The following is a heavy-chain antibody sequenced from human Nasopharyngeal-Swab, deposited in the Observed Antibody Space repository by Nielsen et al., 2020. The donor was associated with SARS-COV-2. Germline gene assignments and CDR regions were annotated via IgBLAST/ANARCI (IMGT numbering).Heavy chain of an antibody. Sequence: WIRQPPGKGLEWIGSIYYSGSTYYNPSLKSRVTISVDTSKNQFSLKLSSVTAADTAVYYCARDRNFVWNGAVGLDYWGQGTLGTVSS. CDR3: ARDRNFVWNGAVGLDY. CDR2: IYYSGST. J-gene: IGHJ4*02. V-gene: IGHV4-39*07. D-gene: IGHD1-1*01.